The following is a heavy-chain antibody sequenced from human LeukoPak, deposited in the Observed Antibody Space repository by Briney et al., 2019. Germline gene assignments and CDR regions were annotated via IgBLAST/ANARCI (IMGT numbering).Heavy chain of an antibody. J-gene: IGHJ6*02. D-gene: IGHD3-3*01. CDR3: ARDSTGITIFGVVIIYYYYGMDV. Sequence: PGGSLRLSGAASGFTFSSYWMSWVRQAPGKGLEWVANIKQDGSEKYYVDSVKGRFTISRDNAKNSLYLQMNSLRAEDTAVYYCARDSTGITIFGVVIIYYYYGMDVWGQGTTVTVSS. V-gene: IGHV3-7*01. CDR1: GFTFSSYW. CDR2: IKQDGSEK.